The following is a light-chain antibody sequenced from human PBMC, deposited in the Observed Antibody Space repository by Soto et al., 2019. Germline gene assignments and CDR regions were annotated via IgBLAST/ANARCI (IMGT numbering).Light chain of an antibody. CDR2: VTS. J-gene: IGKJ1*01. CDR3: QQTFSAPGT. V-gene: IGKV1-39*01. CDR1: QNITKF. Sequence: DIQMTQSPSSLSASVGDRVSVTCRTSQNITKFLNWYQEKPGKAPKVLIYVTSNLENGVQSRFSGSGSRTHFTLSISSLQPEDFATYDCQQTFSAPGTFGPGTRVEVK.